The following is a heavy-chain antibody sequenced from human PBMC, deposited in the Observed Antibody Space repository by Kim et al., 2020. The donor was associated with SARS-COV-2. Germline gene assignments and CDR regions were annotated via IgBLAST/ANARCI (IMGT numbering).Heavy chain of an antibody. CDR2: ISAYNGNT. D-gene: IGHD2-2*01. Sequence: ASVKVSCKASGYTFTSYGISWVRQAPGQGLEWMGWISAYNGNTNYAQKLQGRVTMTTDTSTSTAYMGLRSLRSDDTAVYYCARENCSSTSCQGIVASWFDPWGQGILVTVSS. CDR3: ARENCSSTSCQGIVASWFDP. V-gene: IGHV1-18*04. J-gene: IGHJ5*02. CDR1: GYTFTSYG.